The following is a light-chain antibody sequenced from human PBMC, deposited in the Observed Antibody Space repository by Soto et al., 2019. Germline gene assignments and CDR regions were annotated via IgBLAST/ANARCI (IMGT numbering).Light chain of an antibody. V-gene: IGKV3-20*01. CDR1: QSVSSSF. CDR3: QQYGNSPQT. CDR2: GAS. Sequence: EIVLTQSPGTLSLSPGERATLSCRASQSVSSSFLAWFRQKPGQAPRLLIYGASSRATGIPDRFSGSVSGTDFTLTISRLEPEDFAVYYCQQYGNSPQTFGQGTKVEIK. J-gene: IGKJ1*01.